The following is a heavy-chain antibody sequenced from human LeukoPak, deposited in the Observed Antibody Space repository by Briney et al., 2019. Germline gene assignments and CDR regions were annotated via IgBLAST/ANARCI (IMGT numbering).Heavy chain of an antibody. CDR1: GFTFSSYW. D-gene: IGHD3-22*01. V-gene: IGHV3-74*01. Sequence: PGGSLRLSCAASGFTFSSYWMHWVRQAPGKGLVWVSRINSDGSSTSYADSVKGRFTISRDNAKNTLYLQMNSLRAEDTAVYYCARGVDYYDSSGYYSDAFDIWGQGTMVTVSS. CDR3: ARGVDYYDSSGYYSDAFDI. J-gene: IGHJ3*02. CDR2: INSDGSST.